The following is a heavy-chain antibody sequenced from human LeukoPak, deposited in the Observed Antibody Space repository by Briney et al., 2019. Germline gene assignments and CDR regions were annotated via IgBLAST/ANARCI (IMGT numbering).Heavy chain of an antibody. D-gene: IGHD5-24*01. J-gene: IGHJ5*02. CDR2: INSVGSST. Sequence: PGGSLRLSCAASGFTFSSFWMHWVRQAPGKGLVWVSRINSVGSSTSYADSVKGRFTISRDNAKNTLYLQMNSLRAEDTAVYYCARASDPWLQLTWGQGTLVTVSS. CDR1: GFTFSSFW. CDR3: ARASDPWLQLT. V-gene: IGHV3-74*01.